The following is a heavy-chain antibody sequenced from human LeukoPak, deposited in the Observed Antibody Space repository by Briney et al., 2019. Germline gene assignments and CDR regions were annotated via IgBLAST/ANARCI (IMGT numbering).Heavy chain of an antibody. J-gene: IGHJ4*02. Sequence: ASVKVSCKASGGTFSSYAISWVRQAPRQGLECMGRMIPIFVTANYAQKFQGKATITTDESTSTAYMELSSLRSEDTAVYYCARGGPLGYYFDYWGQGTLVTVSS. CDR3: ARGGPLGYYFDY. CDR2: MIPIFVTA. D-gene: IGHD7-27*01. CDR1: GGTFSSYA. V-gene: IGHV1-69*05.